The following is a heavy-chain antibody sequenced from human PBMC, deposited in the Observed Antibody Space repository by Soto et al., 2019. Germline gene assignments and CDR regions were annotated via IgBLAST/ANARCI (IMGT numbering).Heavy chain of an antibody. V-gene: IGHV3-23*01. CDR3: AKVFYYYDSSGYYYFDY. Sequence: GGSLRLSCAASGFTFSSYAVSWVRQAPGKGPDWISSISGSGSTIYYADSVKGRFTISRDNSKNTLYLQMSSLRAEDTAVYYCAKVFYYYDSSGYYYFDYWGQGTLVTVSS. CDR1: GFTFSSYA. J-gene: IGHJ4*02. CDR2: ISGSGSTI. D-gene: IGHD3-22*01.